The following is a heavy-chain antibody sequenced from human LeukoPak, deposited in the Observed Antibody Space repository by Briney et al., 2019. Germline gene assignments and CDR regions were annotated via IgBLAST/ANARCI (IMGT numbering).Heavy chain of an antibody. CDR1: GGSISSSSYY. V-gene: IGHV4-39*07. CDR2: IYYSGST. D-gene: IGHD5-18*01. CDR3: ARVGSGYSYGPFDY. J-gene: IGHJ4*02. Sequence: NASETLSLTCTVSGGSISSSSYYWGWIRQPPGKGLEWIGSIYYSGSTYYNPSLKSRVTISVDTSKNQFSLKLNSVTAADTAVYYCARVGSGYSYGPFDYWGQGTLVTVSS.